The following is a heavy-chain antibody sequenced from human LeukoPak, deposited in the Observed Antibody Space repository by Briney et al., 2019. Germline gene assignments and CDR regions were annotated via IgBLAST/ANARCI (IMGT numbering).Heavy chain of an antibody. CDR1: GGSISSSSYY. J-gene: IGHJ4*02. Sequence: SETLSLTCTVSGGSISSSSYYWAWIRQPPGKGLEWIGSIYYSGSTYYNPSLKSRVTISVDTSKNQFSLKLSSVTAADTAVYYCASVPTIAVAGLDYWGQGTLVTVSS. CDR3: ASVPTIAVAGLDY. CDR2: IYYSGST. V-gene: IGHV4-39*07. D-gene: IGHD6-19*01.